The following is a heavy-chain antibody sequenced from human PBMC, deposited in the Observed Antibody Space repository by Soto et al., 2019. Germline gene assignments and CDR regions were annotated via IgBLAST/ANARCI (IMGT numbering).Heavy chain of an antibody. D-gene: IGHD6-19*01. CDR3: AREASGSGWWSQGSVDY. J-gene: IGHJ4*02. CDR1: GFTVRSNY. V-gene: IGHV3-66*01. Sequence: EVQLVESGGGLVQPGGSLRLSCVVSGFTVRSNYMSWVRQAPGKGLEWVSVIYSGGNTYYADSVKGRFTISRDKYQNTLYLQMNSLRAEDTDVYFCAREASGSGWWSQGSVDYWGQGTLVTVSS. CDR2: IYSGGNT.